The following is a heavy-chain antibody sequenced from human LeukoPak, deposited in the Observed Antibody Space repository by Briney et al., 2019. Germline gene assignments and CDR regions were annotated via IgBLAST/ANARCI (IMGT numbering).Heavy chain of an antibody. CDR3: ARREYSRGRMRWFDP. CDR2: IYDSGST. V-gene: IGHV4-59*12. J-gene: IGHJ5*02. D-gene: IGHD2-15*01. Sequence: SETLSLTCTVSGGSISSYYWSWIRQPPGKGLEWIGYIYDSGSTNYNAALKSRVTISVDTSKNQFSLKLNSVTAADTAVYYCARREYSRGRMRWFDPWGQGTLVTVSS. CDR1: GGSISSYY.